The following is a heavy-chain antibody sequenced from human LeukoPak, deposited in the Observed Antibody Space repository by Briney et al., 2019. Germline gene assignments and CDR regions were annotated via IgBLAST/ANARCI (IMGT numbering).Heavy chain of an antibody. CDR2: MNPNSGNT. D-gene: IGHD6-13*01. CDR3: ARYPLAAAGTGYYYYGMDV. Sequence: ASVMVSCKASGYTFTSYDINWVRQATGQGLEWMGRMNPNSGNTGYAQKFQGRVTMTRNTSISTAYMELSSLRSEDTAVYYCARYPLAAAGTGYYYYGMDVWGQGTTVTVSS. CDR1: GYTFTSYD. J-gene: IGHJ6*02. V-gene: IGHV1-8*01.